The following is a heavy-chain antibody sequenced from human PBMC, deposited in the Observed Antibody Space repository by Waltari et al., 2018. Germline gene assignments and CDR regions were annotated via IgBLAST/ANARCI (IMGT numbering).Heavy chain of an antibody. V-gene: IGHV4-38-2*02. CDR2: IYHSGST. CDR1: GSSISSGYY. J-gene: IGHJ4*02. CDR3: ARVGATREIDY. D-gene: IGHD1-26*01. Sequence: QVQLQESGPGLVKPSETLSLTCTVSGSSISSGYYWGWIRQPPGKGLEWIGSIYHSGSTYYNPSLKSRVTISVDTSKNQFSLKLSSVTAADTAVYYCARVGATREIDYWGQGTLVTVSS.